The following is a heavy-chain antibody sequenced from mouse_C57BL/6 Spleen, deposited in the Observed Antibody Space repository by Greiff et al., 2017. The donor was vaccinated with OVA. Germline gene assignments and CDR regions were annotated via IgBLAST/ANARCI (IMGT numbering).Heavy chain of an antibody. V-gene: IGHV8-8*01. D-gene: IGHD2-4*01. Sequence: QVTLKECGPGILQPSQTLSLTCSFSGFSLSTFGMGVGWIRQPSGKGLEWLAHIWWDDDKYYNPALKSRLTISKDTSKNQVFLKIANVDTADTATYYCARMEGYDYDRYFDVWGTGTTVTVSS. CDR1: GFSLSTFGMG. CDR3: ARMEGYDYDRYFDV. CDR2: IWWDDDK. J-gene: IGHJ1*03.